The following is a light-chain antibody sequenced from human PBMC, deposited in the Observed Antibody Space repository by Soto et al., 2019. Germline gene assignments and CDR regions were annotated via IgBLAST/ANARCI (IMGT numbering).Light chain of an antibody. J-gene: IGKJ4*01. CDR1: QSVSSY. Sequence: EIVLTQSPATLSLSPGERATLSCRASQSVSSYLAWYQQRPGQAPRLLIYDVSNGATGIPARFSGSGSGTDFTLTISGLEPEDFAVYYCQQSSDWPLTFGGGTKVEIK. CDR2: DVS. CDR3: QQSSDWPLT. V-gene: IGKV3-11*01.